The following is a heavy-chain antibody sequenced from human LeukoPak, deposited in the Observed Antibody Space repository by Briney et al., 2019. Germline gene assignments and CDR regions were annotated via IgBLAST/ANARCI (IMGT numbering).Heavy chain of an antibody. CDR1: GGSISSYY. CDR3: AREFLTGYHELFDP. V-gene: IGHV4-4*07. J-gene: IGHJ5*02. CDR2: IYTSGST. D-gene: IGHD3-9*01. Sequence: SETLSLTCTVSGGSISSYYWSWIRQPAGKGLEWIGRIYTSGSTNYNPSLKSRVTMSVDTSKNQFSLKLSSVTAADTAVYYCAREFLTGYHELFDPWAREPWSPSPQ.